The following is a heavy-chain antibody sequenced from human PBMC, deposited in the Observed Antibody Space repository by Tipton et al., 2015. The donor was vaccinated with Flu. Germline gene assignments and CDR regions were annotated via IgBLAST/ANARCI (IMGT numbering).Heavy chain of an antibody. CDR2: INPNSGGT. Sequence: QLVQSGAEVKKPGASVKVSCKASGYTFTGYYMHWVRQAPGQGLEWMGWINPNSGGTNYAQKFQGRVTMTRDTSISTAYMELSRLRSDDTAVYYCARVPYYYDSSGPTWDVWGQGTTVTVSS. CDR3: ARVPYYYDSSGPTWDV. CDR1: GYTFTGYY. J-gene: IGHJ6*02. V-gene: IGHV1-2*02. D-gene: IGHD3-22*01.